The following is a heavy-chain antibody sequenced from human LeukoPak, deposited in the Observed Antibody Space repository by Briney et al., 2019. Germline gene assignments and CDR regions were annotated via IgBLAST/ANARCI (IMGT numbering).Heavy chain of an antibody. CDR3: ARTTSFMFYY. D-gene: IGHD1-1*01. CDR2: IKRDGSER. Sequence: PGGSLRLSCAVSGFTFGNYWMSWVRQTPGQGPEWVANIKRDGSERYYVDSVKGRFTIPRDNAKSSLFLEMSSLRVEDTAVYYCARTTSFMFYYWGQGTLVTVSS. CDR1: GFTFGNYW. J-gene: IGHJ4*02. V-gene: IGHV3-7*03.